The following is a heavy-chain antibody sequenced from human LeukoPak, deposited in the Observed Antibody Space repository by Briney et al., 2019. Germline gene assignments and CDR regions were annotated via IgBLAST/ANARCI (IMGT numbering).Heavy chain of an antibody. D-gene: IGHD3-10*01. V-gene: IGHV5-51*01. J-gene: IGHJ4*02. CDR2: LYPGDSDT. Sequence: GESLKISCKGSGYSFTTYWIGWVRQMPGKGLEWMGVLYPGDSDTRYSQSSQGQVTISVDKSISTAYLQWSSLKASDTAIYYCVRRNYYGSGSQYSHFDYWGQGTLVTVSS. CDR3: VRRNYYGSGSQYSHFDY. CDR1: GYSFTTYW.